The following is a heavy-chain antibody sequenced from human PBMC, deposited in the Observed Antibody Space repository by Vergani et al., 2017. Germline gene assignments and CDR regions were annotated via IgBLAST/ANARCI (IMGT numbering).Heavy chain of an antibody. CDR3: ARVLYYYYGMDV. Sequence: QVQLQQWGAGLLKPSETLSLTCAVYVGSFSGYYWSWIRQPPGKGLEWIGEINHSGSTNYNPSLKSRVTISVDTSKNQFSLKLSSVTAADTAVYYCARVLYYYYGMDVWGQGTTVTVSS. V-gene: IGHV4-34*01. CDR1: VGSFSGYY. J-gene: IGHJ6*02. CDR2: INHSGST.